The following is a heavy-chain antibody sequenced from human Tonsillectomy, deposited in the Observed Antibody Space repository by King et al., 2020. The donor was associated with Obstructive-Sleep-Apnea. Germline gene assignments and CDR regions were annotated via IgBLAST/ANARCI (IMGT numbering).Heavy chain of an antibody. V-gene: IGHV2-70*15. J-gene: IGHJ4*02. CDR3: ARKDLSSRWSVFDY. D-gene: IGHD6-13*01. Sequence: QVTLKESGPALVKPTQTLTLTCTFSGFSLSTSTMCVSWIRQPPGKALEWLARIDWNDDKYYSTSLKTRLTISKDTSKNLVVLTMTNMNPVDTATYYCARKDLSSRWSVFDYWGQGTLVTVSS. CDR2: IDWNDDK. CDR1: GFSLSTSTMC.